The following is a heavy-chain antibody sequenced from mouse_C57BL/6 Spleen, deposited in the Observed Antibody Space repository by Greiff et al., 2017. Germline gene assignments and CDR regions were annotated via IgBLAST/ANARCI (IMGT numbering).Heavy chain of an antibody. CDR1: GYTFTSYW. D-gene: IGHD2-1*01. CDR3: ARGDYYGTMDY. V-gene: IGHV1-61*01. J-gene: IGHJ4*01. Sequence: QVQLQQPGAELVRPGSSVKLSCKASGYTFTSYWMDWVQQRPGQGLEWIGNIYPSDSDTHYNQKFKDKATLTVDKSSSTAYMQLSSLTSEDSAVDYCARGDYYGTMDYWGQGTSVTVSS. CDR2: IYPSDSDT.